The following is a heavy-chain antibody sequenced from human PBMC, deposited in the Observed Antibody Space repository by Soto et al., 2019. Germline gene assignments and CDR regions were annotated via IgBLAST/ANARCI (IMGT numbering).Heavy chain of an antibody. V-gene: IGHV3-11*01. Sequence: GGSLRISCAGSGFTFSDYYMSWIRQAPGKGLEWVSYISSSGSTIYYADSVKGRFTISRDNAKNSLYLQMNSLRAEDTAVYYCARDRGYCSSTSCYRGGNYYGMDVWGQGTTVTVS. CDR2: ISSSGSTI. J-gene: IGHJ6*02. CDR3: ARDRGYCSSTSCYRGGNYYGMDV. D-gene: IGHD2-2*02. CDR1: GFTFSDYY.